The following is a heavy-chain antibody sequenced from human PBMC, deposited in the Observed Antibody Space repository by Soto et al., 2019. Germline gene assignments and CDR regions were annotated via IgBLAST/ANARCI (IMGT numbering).Heavy chain of an antibody. D-gene: IGHD5-12*01. Sequence: QVQLQESGPGLVKPSQTLSLTCTVSGGSISSGGYYWSWIRQHPGKGLEWIGYIYYSGSTYYNPSLKSRVTISVDTSKNQFSLKLSSVTAADTAVYYCARGVRDGYNSRAFDIWGQGTMVTVSS. V-gene: IGHV4-31*03. CDR2: IYYSGST. J-gene: IGHJ3*02. CDR3: ARGVRDGYNSRAFDI. CDR1: GGSISSGGYY.